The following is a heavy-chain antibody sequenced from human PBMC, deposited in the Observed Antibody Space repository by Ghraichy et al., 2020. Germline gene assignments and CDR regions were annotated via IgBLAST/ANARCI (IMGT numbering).Heavy chain of an antibody. J-gene: IGHJ4*02. V-gene: IGHV4-4*02. D-gene: IGHD3/OR15-3a*01. CDR1: GASISDHW. CDR3: ASRHYTDFY. CDR2: IFHSGST. Sequence: SETLSLTCVVSGASISDHWWSWVRQHPGKGLEWVGEIFHSGSTNYNLSLKGRVTVSVDKSKNQFFLELRSVTAADTAVYYWASRHYTDFYWGQGTLVTVSS.